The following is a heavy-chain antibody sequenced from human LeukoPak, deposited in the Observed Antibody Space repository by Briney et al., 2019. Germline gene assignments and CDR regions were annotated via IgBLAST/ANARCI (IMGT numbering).Heavy chain of an antibody. D-gene: IGHD3-3*01. CDR3: ASQWSAWDPRKSYVY. CDR1: GFTFSSSTFGSYT. J-gene: IGHJ4*02. Sequence: GESLRLSCATSGFTFSSSTFGSYTVNWVRQAPGKGLEWVSSISSTGTYIYYTDSVKGRFTISRDNAKNSLYLQMNSLRAEDTAVYYCASQWSAWDPRKSYVYWGQGTLVTVSS. V-gene: IGHV3-21*01. CDR2: ISSTGTYI.